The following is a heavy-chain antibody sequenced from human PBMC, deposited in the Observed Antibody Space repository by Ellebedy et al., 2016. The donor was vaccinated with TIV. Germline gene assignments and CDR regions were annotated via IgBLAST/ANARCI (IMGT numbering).Heavy chain of an antibody. CDR1: GLTFSASA. V-gene: IGHV3-73*01. J-gene: IGHJ4*02. CDR2: IRNKPRSYAT. CDR3: ASAEDGHTSFHS. Sequence: GESLKISCAASGLTFSASAMHWVRQASGKGPEWVGRIRNKPRSYATTYGAAVEGRFTISRDDSRSTAYLQMNSLKTEDTAVYYCASAEDGHTSFHSWGLGTLVTVSS. D-gene: IGHD1-14*01.